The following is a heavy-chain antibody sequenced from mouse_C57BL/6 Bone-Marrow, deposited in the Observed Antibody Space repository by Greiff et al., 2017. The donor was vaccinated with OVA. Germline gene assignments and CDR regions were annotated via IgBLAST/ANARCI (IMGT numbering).Heavy chain of an antibody. CDR2: IYPSDSET. CDR3: ARRHYGSSLAWFAY. V-gene: IGHV1-61*01. CDR1: GYTFTSYW. D-gene: IGHD1-1*01. Sequence: QVQLQQPGAELVRPGSSVKLSCKASGYTFTSYWMDWVKQRPGQGLEWIGNIYPSDSETHYNQKFKDKATLTVDKSSSTAYMQLSSLTSEDSAVYYCARRHYGSSLAWFAYWGQGTLVTVSA. J-gene: IGHJ3*01.